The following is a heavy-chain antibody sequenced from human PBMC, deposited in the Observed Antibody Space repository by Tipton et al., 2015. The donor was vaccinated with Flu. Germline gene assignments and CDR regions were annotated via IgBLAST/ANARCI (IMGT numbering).Heavy chain of an antibody. CDR1: GGSISSSSDY. V-gene: IGHV4-39*02. Sequence: TLSLTCNVSGGSISSSSDYWGWIRQPPGKGLEWIGTIYSSGSTYFNPSLRSRVTISVDTSKNHFSLRLSSVTAADTAVYYCARARAPYYSYAMDVWGQGTTVTVSS. CDR3: ARARAPYYSYAMDV. J-gene: IGHJ6*02. CDR2: IYSSGST.